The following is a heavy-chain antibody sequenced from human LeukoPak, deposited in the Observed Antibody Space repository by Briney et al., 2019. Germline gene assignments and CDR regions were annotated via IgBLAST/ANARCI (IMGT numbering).Heavy chain of an antibody. CDR1: GFTFSSYW. CDR3: ARGPLGYCSGGSCSHYMDV. D-gene: IGHD2-15*01. V-gene: IGHV3-74*01. CDR2: INSDGSST. Sequence: TGGSLRLSCAASGFTFSSYWTHWVRQAPGKGLAWVSRINSDGSSTSYADSVKGRFTISRDNAKNTLYLQMNSLRAEDTAVYYCARGPLGYCSGGSCSHYMDVWGKGTTVTVSS. J-gene: IGHJ6*03.